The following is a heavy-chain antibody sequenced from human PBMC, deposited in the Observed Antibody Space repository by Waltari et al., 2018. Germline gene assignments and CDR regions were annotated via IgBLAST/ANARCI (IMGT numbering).Heavy chain of an antibody. CDR2: ISWNSGTI. Sequence: EVQLEESGGGLVQPGRSLRLSCAASGFTFDDYAMHWVRHAPGKGLEWVSGISWNSGTIDYADSVKGRFTMSRDNAKNSLFLQMNSLRPEDTAFYYCAKDKTRWSGSHLFDSWGQGTLVTVSS. V-gene: IGHV3-9*01. CDR1: GFTFDDYA. CDR3: AKDKTRWSGSHLFDS. D-gene: IGHD1-26*01. J-gene: IGHJ4*02.